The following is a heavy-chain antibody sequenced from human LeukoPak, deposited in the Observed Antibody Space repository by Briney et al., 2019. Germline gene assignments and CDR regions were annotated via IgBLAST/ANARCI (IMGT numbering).Heavy chain of an antibody. V-gene: IGHV4-34*01. J-gene: IGHJ4*02. CDR2: INHSGST. Sequence: SETLSLTCAVYGGSFSGYYWSWIRQPPGKGLEWIGEINHSGSTNYNPSLKSRVTISVDTSKNQFSLKLSSVTAADTAVYYCARGDIRIAVAGPFDYWGQGTLVTVSS. CDR1: GGSFSGYY. D-gene: IGHD6-19*01. CDR3: ARGDIRIAVAGPFDY.